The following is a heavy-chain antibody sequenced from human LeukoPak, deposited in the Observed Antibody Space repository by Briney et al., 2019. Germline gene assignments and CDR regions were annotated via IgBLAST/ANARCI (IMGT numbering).Heavy chain of an antibody. V-gene: IGHV3-53*01. CDR1: GFTVSSNY. J-gene: IGHJ3*02. D-gene: IGHD4-17*01. CDR3: AREQGTVTTDDAFDI. Sequence: QPGGSLRLSCAASGFTVSSNYMSWVRQAPGKGLEWVSAIYSGGSTYYADSVKGRFTISRDNSKNTLYLQMNSLRAEDTAVYYCAREQGTVTTDDAFDIWGQGTMVTVSS. CDR2: IYSGGST.